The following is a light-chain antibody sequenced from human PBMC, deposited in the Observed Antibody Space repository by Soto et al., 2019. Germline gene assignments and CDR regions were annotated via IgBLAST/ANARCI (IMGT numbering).Light chain of an antibody. CDR2: AAS. V-gene: IGKV3-20*01. CDR3: QQYGGSPPWT. J-gene: IGKJ1*01. CDR1: HSVANNY. Sequence: MVLAQSPATLSLSPGERATISCRASHSVANNYLAWYQQKHGQAPRLIIFAASSRATGVPPRFSASGSGTDFTLTISRLQPEDFAVYFCQQYGGSPPWTFGHGTKVDVK.